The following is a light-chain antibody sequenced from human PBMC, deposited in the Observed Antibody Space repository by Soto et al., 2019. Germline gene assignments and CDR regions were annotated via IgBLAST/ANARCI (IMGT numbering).Light chain of an antibody. Sequence: QPVLTQPPSASGTPGQRVTISCSGSNSNIGDNTVNWFQQLPGTAPKLLISTNNQRPSGVPDRFSGSKSGTSASLAISGLQSEDEADYYCASWDDSLNGVVFGGGTKLTVL. V-gene: IGLV1-44*01. J-gene: IGLJ2*01. CDR3: ASWDDSLNGVV. CDR2: TNN. CDR1: NSNIGDNT.